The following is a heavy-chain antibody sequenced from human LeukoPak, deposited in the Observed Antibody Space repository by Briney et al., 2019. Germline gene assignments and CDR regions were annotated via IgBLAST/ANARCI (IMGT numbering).Heavy chain of an antibody. D-gene: IGHD2-15*01. Sequence: PSETLSLTCTVSGGSISSSSYYWGWIRQPPGKGLERIGSIYYSGSTNYNPSLKSRVTISVDTSKNQFSLKLSSVTAADTAVYYCARVFSNGGGSRLGWFDPWGQGTLVTVSS. V-gene: IGHV4-39*07. CDR2: IYYSGST. CDR3: ARVFSNGGGSRLGWFDP. J-gene: IGHJ5*02. CDR1: GGSISSSSYY.